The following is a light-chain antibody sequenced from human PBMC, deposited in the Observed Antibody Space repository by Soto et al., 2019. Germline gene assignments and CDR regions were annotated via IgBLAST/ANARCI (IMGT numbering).Light chain of an antibody. J-gene: IGLJ3*02. CDR2: EVT. Sequence: QSALTQPPSASGSPGQSVTISCTATSSDVGAYNYVSWYQQHAGKAPKLVIYEVTKRPSGVPDRFSGSKSANTASLTVSGLQAEDEADYYCSSFASSNTWVFGGGTKLTVL. CDR1: SSDVGAYNY. CDR3: SSFASSNTWV. V-gene: IGLV2-8*01.